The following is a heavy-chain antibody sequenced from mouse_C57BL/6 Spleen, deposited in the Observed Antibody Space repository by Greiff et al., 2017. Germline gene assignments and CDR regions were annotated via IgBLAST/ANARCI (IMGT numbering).Heavy chain of an antibody. CDR1: GYTFTDYY. CDR3: ARDWGLRHYYFDD. J-gene: IGHJ2*01. Sequence: QVQLQQPGPELVKPGASVKISCKASGYTFTDYYIHWVKQRPGPGLEWIGRIYPGSGYTKSNEKFKGKATLHVATSSSTAYMQLSSLTSEDSAVYYCARDWGLRHYYFDDWGQGTTLTVSS. D-gene: IGHD2-2*01. CDR2: IYPGSGYT. V-gene: IGHV1-84*01.